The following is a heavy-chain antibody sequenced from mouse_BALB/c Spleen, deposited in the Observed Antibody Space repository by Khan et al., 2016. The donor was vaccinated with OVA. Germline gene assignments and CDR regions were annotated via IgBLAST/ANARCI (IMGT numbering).Heavy chain of an antibody. V-gene: IGHV5-6*01. Sequence: EVELVESGGDVVKPGGSLKLSCAASGFTFSTYGMSWVRQTPDKRLEWVATVSTGGHYTYYPDTVKGRFTISRDNANNTLYLQMSSLKSEATAMFYCARLAYYYDSEGFAYWGPGTLVTVSA. CDR1: GFTFSTYG. CDR2: VSTGGHYT. CDR3: ARLAYYYDSEGFAY. D-gene: IGHD1-1*01. J-gene: IGHJ3*01.